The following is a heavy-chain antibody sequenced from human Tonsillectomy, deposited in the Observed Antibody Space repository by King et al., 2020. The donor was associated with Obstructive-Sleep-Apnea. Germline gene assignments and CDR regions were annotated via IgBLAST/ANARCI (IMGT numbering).Heavy chain of an antibody. Sequence: TLKESGPTLVKPTQTLTLTCTFSGFSLSTSGVGVGWIRQPPGKALEWLALIYWDDDKRYSPSLKSRLTITKDTSKNQVVLTMTNMDPVDTATYYCAHRGTDISMIVVVEEREDNYFDYWGQGTLVTVSS. CDR3: AHRGTDISMIVVVEEREDNYFDY. V-gene: IGHV2-5*02. J-gene: IGHJ4*02. CDR1: GFSLSTSGVG. D-gene: IGHD3-22*01. CDR2: IYWDDDK.